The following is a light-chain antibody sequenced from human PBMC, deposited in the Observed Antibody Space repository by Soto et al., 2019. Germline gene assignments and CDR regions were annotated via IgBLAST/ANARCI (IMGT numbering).Light chain of an antibody. Sequence: IVFTPSPSTLSLSPGGRATLSCRASQSVSSNLAWYQQKPGQAPRLLIYGASTRATGIPARFSGSGSGTEFTLTISSLQSEDFAVYYCQQYNNWLTFGGGTKVDIK. J-gene: IGKJ4*01. CDR2: GAS. V-gene: IGKV3-15*01. CDR3: QQYNNWLT. CDR1: QSVSSN.